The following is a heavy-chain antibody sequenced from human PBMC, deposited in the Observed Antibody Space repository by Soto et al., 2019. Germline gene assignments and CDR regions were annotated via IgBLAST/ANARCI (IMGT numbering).Heavy chain of an antibody. Sequence: PGGSLRLSCAASGFTFSSYGMHWVRQAPGKGLEWVAVIWYDGSNKYYADSVKGRFTISRDNSKNTLYLQMNSLRAEDTAVYYCARDPISITMVRGEYYYGMDVWGQGTTVTVSS. V-gene: IGHV3-33*01. D-gene: IGHD3-10*01. J-gene: IGHJ6*02. CDR2: IWYDGSNK. CDR1: GFTFSSYG. CDR3: ARDPISITMVRGEYYYGMDV.